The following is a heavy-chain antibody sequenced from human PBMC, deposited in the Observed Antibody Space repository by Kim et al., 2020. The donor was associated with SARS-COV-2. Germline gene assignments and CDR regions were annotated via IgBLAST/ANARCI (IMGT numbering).Heavy chain of an antibody. V-gene: IGHV4-39*07. J-gene: IGHJ4*02. CDR2: IYYSGST. D-gene: IGHD6-6*01. Sequence: SETLSLTCTVSGGSISSSSYYWGWIRQPPGKGLEWIGSIYYSGSTYYNPSLKSRVTISVDTSKNQFSLKLSSVTAADTAVYYCARVGSYSSSAEFGTKFDYWGQGTLVTVSS. CDR1: GGSISSSSYY. CDR3: ARVGSYSSSAEFGTKFDY.